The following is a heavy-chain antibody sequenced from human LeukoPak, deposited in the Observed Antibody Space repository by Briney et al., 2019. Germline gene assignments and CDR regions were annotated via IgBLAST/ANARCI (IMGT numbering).Heavy chain of an antibody. V-gene: IGHV3-21*06. Sequence: PGGSLRLSCEGSGFTFSTFSLNWVRQAPGKGLEWVAPISYSSTFLDYADSLKGRFTISRDNTQNSVYLEMNSLRDEDTAAYFCARGGDGHNSYLDFWGQGTLITVSS. CDR2: ISYSSTFL. D-gene: IGHD1-1*01. CDR1: GFTFSTFS. CDR3: ARGGDGHNSYLDF. J-gene: IGHJ4*02.